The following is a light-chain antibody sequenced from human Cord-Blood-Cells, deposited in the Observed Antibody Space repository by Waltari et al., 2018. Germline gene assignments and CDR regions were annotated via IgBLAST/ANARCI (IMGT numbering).Light chain of an antibody. CDR3: QQERT. J-gene: IGKJ2*01. CDR2: DAS. Sequence: EIVLTQSPATLSLSPGASATLSCRASQCVSSYLAWYQQKPGQAPRLLIYDASNRATGIPARFSGSGSGTDFTLTISSLEPEDFAVYYCQQERTFGQGTKLEIK. V-gene: IGKV3-11*01. CDR1: QCVSSY.